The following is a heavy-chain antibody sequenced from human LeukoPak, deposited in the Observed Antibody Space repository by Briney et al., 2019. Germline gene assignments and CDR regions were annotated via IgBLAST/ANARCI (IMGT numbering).Heavy chain of an antibody. CDR2: ISAYNGNT. Sequence: ASVKVSCKASGYTFTSYGISWVRQAPGQGLEWMGWISAYNGNTNYAQKLQGRVTMTTDTSTSTAYMELRSLRSDDTAVYYCARDLIVPVAMTGSGSYSTDYWGQGTLVTVSS. CDR3: ARDLIVPVAMTGSGSYSTDY. CDR1: GYTFTSYG. V-gene: IGHV1-18*01. J-gene: IGHJ4*02. D-gene: IGHD3-10*01.